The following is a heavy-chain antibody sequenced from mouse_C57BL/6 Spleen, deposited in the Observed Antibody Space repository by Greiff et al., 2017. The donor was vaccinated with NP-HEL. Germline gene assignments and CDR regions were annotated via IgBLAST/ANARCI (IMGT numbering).Heavy chain of an antibody. Sequence: VQLKESGPGLVKPSQSLSLTCSVTGYSITSGYYWNWIRQFPGNKLEWMGYISYDGSNNYNPSLKNRISITRDTSKNQFFLKLNSVTTEDTATYYCAREGMVKVDYWGQGTTLTVSS. CDR1: GYSITSGYY. J-gene: IGHJ2*01. CDR3: AREGMVKVDY. V-gene: IGHV3-6*01. CDR2: ISYDGSN. D-gene: IGHD2-2*01.